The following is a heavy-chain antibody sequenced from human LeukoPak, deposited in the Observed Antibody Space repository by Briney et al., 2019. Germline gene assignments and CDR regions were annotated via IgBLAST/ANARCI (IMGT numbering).Heavy chain of an antibody. CDR3: AHMVWEYVGGLDV. CDR1: GFTFGSFG. CDR2: IYTNGRDT. D-gene: IGHD3-10*02. V-gene: IGHV3-23*05. J-gene: IGHJ6*02. Sequence: TGGSLRLSCAASGFTFGSFGMNWVRQAPGKGLEWVSGIYTNGRDTRYADSVKGRFTISRDNSKNTLYLQMHSLRVEDTAVYYCAHMVWEYVGGLDVWGQGTTVTVSS.